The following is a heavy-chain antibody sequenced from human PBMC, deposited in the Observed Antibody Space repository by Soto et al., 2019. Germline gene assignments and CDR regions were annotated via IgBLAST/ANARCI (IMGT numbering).Heavy chain of an antibody. V-gene: IGHV1-8*01. CDR2: MNPNSGNT. J-gene: IGHJ3*02. CDR1: GYTFTSYD. Sequence: QVQLVQSGAEVKKPGASVKVSCMASGYTFTSYDINWVRQATGQGLEWMGWMNPNSGNTGYAQKFQGRVTMTRNTSISTAYMDLSSLRSEDTAVYHCARADFNWNDGDDAFDIWGQGTMVTVSS. CDR3: ARADFNWNDGDDAFDI. D-gene: IGHD1-20*01.